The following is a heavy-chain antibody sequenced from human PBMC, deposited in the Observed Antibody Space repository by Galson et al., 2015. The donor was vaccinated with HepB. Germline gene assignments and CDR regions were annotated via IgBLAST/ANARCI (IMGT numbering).Heavy chain of an antibody. V-gene: IGHV1-58*02. Sequence: SVKVSCKASGFTFTSSAMQWVRQARGQRLEWIGWIVVGSGNTNYAQKFQERVTITRDMSTSTAYMELSSLRSEDTAVYYCAAEGRVGATGMENYYYGMDVWGQGTTVTVSS. J-gene: IGHJ6*02. CDR2: IVVGSGNT. CDR1: GFTFTSSA. CDR3: AAEGRVGATGMENYYYGMDV. D-gene: IGHD1-26*01.